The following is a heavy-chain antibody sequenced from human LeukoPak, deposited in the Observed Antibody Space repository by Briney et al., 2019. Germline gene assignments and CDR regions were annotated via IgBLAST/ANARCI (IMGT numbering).Heavy chain of an antibody. Sequence: PGGSLRLSCAASGFTFSSYGMHWVRQAPGKGLEWVAFIRYDGSNKYYADSVKGRFTISRDNSKNTLYLQINSLRAEDTAVYYCAKEVVPAVQGGWGQGTLVTVSS. D-gene: IGHD2-2*01. CDR2: IRYDGSNK. V-gene: IGHV3-30*02. J-gene: IGHJ4*02. CDR1: GFTFSSYG. CDR3: AKEVVPAVQGG.